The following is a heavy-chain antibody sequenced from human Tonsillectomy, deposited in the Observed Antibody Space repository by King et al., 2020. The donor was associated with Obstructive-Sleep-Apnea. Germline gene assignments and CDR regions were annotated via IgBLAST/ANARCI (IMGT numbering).Heavy chain of an antibody. J-gene: IGHJ5*02. D-gene: IGHD2-15*01. V-gene: IGHV4-34*01. CDR1: GGSFSGYY. CDR3: ATRVAPIENNWFDP. Sequence: VKLQQWGAGLLKPSETLSLTCAVYGGSFSGYYWSWIRQPPGKGLEWIGEINHSGSTNYNPSLKSRVTISVDTSKNQFSLKLSSVTAADTAVYYCATRVAPIENNWFDPWGQGTLVTVSS. CDR2: INHSGST.